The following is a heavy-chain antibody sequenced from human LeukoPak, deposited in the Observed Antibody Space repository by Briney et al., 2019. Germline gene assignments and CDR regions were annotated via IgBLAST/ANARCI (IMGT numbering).Heavy chain of an antibody. CDR3: AREGALRYFDWSPPRPLLDAFDI. Sequence: ASVKVSCKASGGTFSSYAISWVRQAPGQGLEWMGGIIPIFGTANYAQKFQGRVTITADESTSTAYMELSSLRSEDTAVYYCAREGALRYFDWSPPRPLLDAFDIWGQGTMVTVSS. CDR2: IIPIFGTA. D-gene: IGHD3-9*01. CDR1: GGTFSSYA. J-gene: IGHJ3*02. V-gene: IGHV1-69*13.